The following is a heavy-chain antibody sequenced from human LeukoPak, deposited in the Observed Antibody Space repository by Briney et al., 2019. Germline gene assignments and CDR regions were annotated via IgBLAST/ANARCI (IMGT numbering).Heavy chain of an antibody. CDR3: ARTSDGLIAAAGTKGYDY. D-gene: IGHD6-13*01. Sequence: SVKVSCKASGGTFSSYAISWVRQAPGQGLEWMGRIIPILGIANYAQKFQGRVTITADKSTSTAYMELSSLRSEDTAVYYCARTSDGLIAAAGTKGYDYWGQGTLVTVSS. CDR1: GGTFSSYA. J-gene: IGHJ4*02. CDR2: IIPILGIA. V-gene: IGHV1-69*04.